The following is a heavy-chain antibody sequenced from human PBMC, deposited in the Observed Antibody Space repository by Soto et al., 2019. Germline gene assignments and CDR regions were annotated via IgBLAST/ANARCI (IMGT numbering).Heavy chain of an antibody. CDR1: GGTFNSYA. Sequence: QVQLVQSGAEVKKPGSSVKVSCKASGGTFNSYALTWVRQAPGHGLEWMGGIIPIFRITNYAQKFQGRVTITGNRSTSTAYMELSSLRSDDTAVYSCARVLQPPYGSGWSSLYWYFDLWGRGTLVTVSS. D-gene: IGHD6-19*01. V-gene: IGHV1-69*17. CDR3: ARVLQPPYGSGWSSLYWYFDL. J-gene: IGHJ2*01. CDR2: IIPIFRIT.